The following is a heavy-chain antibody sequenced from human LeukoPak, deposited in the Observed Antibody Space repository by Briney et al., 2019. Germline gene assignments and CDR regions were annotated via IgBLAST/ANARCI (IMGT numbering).Heavy chain of an antibody. V-gene: IGHV3-64*01. D-gene: IGHD3-22*01. Sequence: GGSLRLSCAASGFTFSSYAMHWVRQAPGKGLEYVSAISSNGGSTYYANSAKGRFTISRDNSKNTLYLQMGSLRAEDMAVYYCARDIRSGYWHYYYMDVWGKGTTVTVSS. J-gene: IGHJ6*03. CDR1: GFTFSSYA. CDR3: ARDIRSGYWHYYYMDV. CDR2: ISSNGGST.